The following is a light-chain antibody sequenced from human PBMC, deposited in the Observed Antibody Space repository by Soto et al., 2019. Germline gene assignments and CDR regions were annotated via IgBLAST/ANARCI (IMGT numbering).Light chain of an antibody. CDR3: QQYGSSPLT. Sequence: EIVLTQSPGPLSLSPGERATLSCRCSQSVSSDYLAWYQQKPGQTPKVLIYRASSRATGIPDRFSGSGSGTDFTLTISRLEPEDFAVYYCQQYGSSPLTFGGGTKVDIK. J-gene: IGKJ4*01. V-gene: IGKV3-20*01. CDR1: QSVSSDY. CDR2: RAS.